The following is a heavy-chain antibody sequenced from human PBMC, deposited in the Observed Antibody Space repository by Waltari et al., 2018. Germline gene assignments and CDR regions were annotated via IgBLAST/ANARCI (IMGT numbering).Heavy chain of an antibody. Sequence: EVQLVQSGAEVKKPGESLKISCKGSGYSFTSYWIGWVRQMPGKGLEWMGIICPEDSDTRYSPSVQGQITISTDKSIYTAYRQGSSLKTSDTAKYYCAGRYFVSTTPSCALDFWGQGTMVTVSS. D-gene: IGHD3-22*01. J-gene: IGHJ3*01. V-gene: IGHV5-51*01. CDR3: AGRYFVSTTPSCALDF. CDR1: GYSFTSYW. CDR2: ICPEDSDT.